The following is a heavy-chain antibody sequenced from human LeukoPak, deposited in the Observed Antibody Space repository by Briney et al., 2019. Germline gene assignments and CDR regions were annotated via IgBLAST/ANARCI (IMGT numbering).Heavy chain of an antibody. V-gene: IGHV3-9*01. CDR3: ATNREGDPSAYYLV. CDR2: ISWNSGSI. Sequence: PGGSLRLSCAASGFTFDDYAMHWVRQAPGKGLEWVSGISWNSGSIGYADSVKGRFTISRDNSKNTLFLQMNSLRAEDSAVYYCATNREGDPSAYYLVGGQGALITVSS. CDR1: GFTFDDYA. J-gene: IGHJ4*02. D-gene: IGHD3-22*01.